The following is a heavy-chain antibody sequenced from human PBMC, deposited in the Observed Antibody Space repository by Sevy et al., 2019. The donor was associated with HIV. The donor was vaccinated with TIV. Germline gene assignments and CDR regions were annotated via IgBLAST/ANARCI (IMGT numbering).Heavy chain of an antibody. CDR1: GFTFSNYG. D-gene: IGHD3-3*01. CDR3: AKTFAIFGVLMSPDFDP. J-gene: IGHJ5*02. Sequence: GGSLRLSCAASGFTFSNYGMHWVRQAPGKGLEWVAVIWYDGSYEYYADSVKGRFTISRDNAKSTLYLQMNRLRAVDTAVYYCAKTFAIFGVLMSPDFDPWGQGTLVTVSS. V-gene: IGHV3-33*06. CDR2: IWYDGSYE.